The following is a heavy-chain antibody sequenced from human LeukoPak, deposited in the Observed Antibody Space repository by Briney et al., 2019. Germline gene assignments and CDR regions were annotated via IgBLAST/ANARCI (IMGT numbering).Heavy chain of an antibody. D-gene: IGHD2-21*02. CDR2: ISSRSTNI. CDR3: AKAKTYCGGDCYSDASDI. Sequence: GGSLRLSCAGSGFTFSRYSMNWFRQAPGKGLERVSSISSRSTNIFYADSVKGRFTISRDNAKNSLYLQMNSLRTEDTALYYCAKAKTYCGGDCYSDASDIWGQGTMVTVSS. J-gene: IGHJ3*02. CDR1: GFTFSRYS. V-gene: IGHV3-21*04.